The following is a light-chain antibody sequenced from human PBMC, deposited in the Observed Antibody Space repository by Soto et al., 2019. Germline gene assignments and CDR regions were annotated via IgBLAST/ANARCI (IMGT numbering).Light chain of an antibody. V-gene: IGKV1-5*03. CDR3: QQYNSYPWT. J-gene: IGKJ1*01. CDR2: KAS. CDR1: QSISSR. Sequence: DIQMTQSPSTLSASVGDRVTITCRASQSISSRLAWYQQKPGKAPKLLIYKASSLESGVPSRFSGSGSGTGFTLTISGLQPDDFATSNCQQYNSYPWTFGQGTKVEIK.